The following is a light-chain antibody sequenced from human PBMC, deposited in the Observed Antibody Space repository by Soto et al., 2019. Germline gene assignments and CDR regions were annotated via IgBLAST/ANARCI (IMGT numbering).Light chain of an antibody. CDR2: VAS. V-gene: IGKV3-20*01. Sequence: EIVLTQSPGTLSFSPGERATLSCRASQSISSSSLAWYQQRPGQAPRLLIYVASSRATGIPDRFSGSGSGTDFTLTISRLEPEDFAVYYCQHYDSSLWTFGQGTKVDIK. CDR1: QSISSSS. CDR3: QHYDSSLWT. J-gene: IGKJ1*01.